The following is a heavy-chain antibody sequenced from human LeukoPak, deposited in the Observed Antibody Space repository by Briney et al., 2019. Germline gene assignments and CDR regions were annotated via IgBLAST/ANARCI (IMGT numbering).Heavy chain of an antibody. V-gene: IGHV3-30*19. J-gene: IGHJ4*02. D-gene: IGHD2-2*01. CDR3: ARWEYQLLRPYFDY. CDR2: ISYDGSNK. Sequence: PGGSLRLSCAASRFIFSTYGMHWVRQTPGKGLEWVAVISYDGSNKYYADSVKGRFTISRDNSKNTLYLQMNSLRAEDTAVYYCARWEYQLLRPYFDYWGQGTLVTVSS. CDR1: RFIFSTYG.